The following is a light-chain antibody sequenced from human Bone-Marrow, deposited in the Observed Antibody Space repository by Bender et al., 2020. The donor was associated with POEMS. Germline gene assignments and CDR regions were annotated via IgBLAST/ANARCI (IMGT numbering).Light chain of an antibody. CDR3: CSSTTTNTLV. CDR2: DVA. Sequence: QSALTQPASISGSPGQSITISCTGTGSDIGAYSFVSWYQHHPGKAPKLINYDVANRPSGLSNRFSGSTSGNTASLTISGLQAEDEAGYVCCSSTTTNTLVFGGRTKLTVL. V-gene: IGLV2-14*03. CDR1: GSDIGAYSF. J-gene: IGLJ2*01.